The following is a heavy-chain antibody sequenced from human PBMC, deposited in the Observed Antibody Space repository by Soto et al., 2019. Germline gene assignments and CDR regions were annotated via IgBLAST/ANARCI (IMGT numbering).Heavy chain of an antibody. CDR2: IGTAGDT. CDR1: GFTFSSYD. Sequence: GGSLRLSCAASGFTFSSYDMHWVRQATGKGLEWVSAIGTAGDTYYPGSVKGRFTISRENAKNSLYLQMNSLRAGDTAVYYCASSKDGSRSLDYWGQGTLVTVSS. CDR3: ASSKDGSRSLDY. J-gene: IGHJ4*02. D-gene: IGHD3-10*01. V-gene: IGHV3-13*04.